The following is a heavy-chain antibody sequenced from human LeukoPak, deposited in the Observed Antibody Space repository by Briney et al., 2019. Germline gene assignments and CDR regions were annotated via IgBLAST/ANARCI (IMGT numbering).Heavy chain of an antibody. V-gene: IGHV4-34*01. CDR1: GGSFSGYY. J-gene: IGHJ6*03. CDR3: ATNYGSGSRYYFYYMDV. D-gene: IGHD3-10*01. CDR2: INHSGST. Sequence: SETLSLTCAVYGGSFSGYYWSWIRQPPGKGLEWIGEINHSGSTNYNPSLKSRVTISVDTSKNQFSLKLSSVTAADTAVYYCATNYGSGSRYYFYYMDVWGKGTTVTISS.